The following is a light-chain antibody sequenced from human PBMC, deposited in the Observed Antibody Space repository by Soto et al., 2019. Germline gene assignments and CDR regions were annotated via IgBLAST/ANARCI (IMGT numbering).Light chain of an antibody. CDR1: QSVSSN. CDR3: QQYNNWPR. Sequence: EIVMTQAPATRSVSPRERATLSCRASQSVSSNVACYQQTPGQATRLLIYGESTRATGIPARFSGSGSAKDFTLIISSLQSEDFAVYYCQQYNNWPRFGQGTKVDIK. V-gene: IGKV3-15*01. CDR2: GES. J-gene: IGKJ1*01.